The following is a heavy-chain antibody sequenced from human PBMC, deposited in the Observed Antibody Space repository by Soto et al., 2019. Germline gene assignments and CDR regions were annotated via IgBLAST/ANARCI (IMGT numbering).Heavy chain of an antibody. CDR3: ARARIVVAGTIVDY. Sequence: PSETLSLTCAVSGYSLTSGYYCGWIRQPPGKGLEWIGSIYHSGDTYYNPSLKGRVTISVDTSKNHFSLKLTSVTAADTAVYYCARARIVVAGTIVDYWGQGTLVTVSS. V-gene: IGHV4-38-2*01. CDR1: GYSLTSGYY. CDR2: IYHSGDT. J-gene: IGHJ4*02. D-gene: IGHD6-19*01.